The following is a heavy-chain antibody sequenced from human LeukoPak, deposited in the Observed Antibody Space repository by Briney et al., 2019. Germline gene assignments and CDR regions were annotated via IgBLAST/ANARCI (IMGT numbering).Heavy chain of an antibody. Sequence: GGSLRLSCAASGFTFSSYAMSWVRQAPGKGLEWVSYISSSSSTIYYADSVKGRFTISRDNAKNSLYLQMNSLRAEDTAVYYCARDSPKQWLVTDAFDIWGQGTMVTVSS. J-gene: IGHJ3*02. CDR2: ISSSSSTI. CDR3: ARDSPKQWLVTDAFDI. V-gene: IGHV3-48*01. CDR1: GFTFSSYA. D-gene: IGHD6-19*01.